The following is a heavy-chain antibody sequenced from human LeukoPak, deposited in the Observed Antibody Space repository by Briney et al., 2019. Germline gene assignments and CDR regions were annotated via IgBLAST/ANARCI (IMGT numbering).Heavy chain of an antibody. CDR1: GGSISSYY. D-gene: IGHD3-22*01. CDR2: IYYSGST. J-gene: IGHJ3*02. CDR3: ARAPYYYDSSGRDAFDI. Sequence: PSETLSLTCTVSGGSISSYYWSWIRQPPGKGLEWIGYIYYSGSTNYNPSLKSRVTISVDTSKNQFSLKLSSATAADTAVYYCARAPYYYDSSGRDAFDIWGQGTMVTVSS. V-gene: IGHV4-59*01.